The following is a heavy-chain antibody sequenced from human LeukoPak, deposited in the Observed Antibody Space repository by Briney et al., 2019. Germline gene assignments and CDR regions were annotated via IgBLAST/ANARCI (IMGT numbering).Heavy chain of an antibody. CDR3: ASTVAGNPFDY. CDR2: INPNSGGT. CDR1: GYTLSELS. Sequence: GASVKVSCKVSGYTLSELSMHWVRQAPGQGLEWMGWINPNSGGTNYAQKFQGRVTMTRDTSISTAYMELSRLRSDDTAVYYCASTVAGNPFDYWGQGTLVTVSS. D-gene: IGHD6-19*01. J-gene: IGHJ4*02. V-gene: IGHV1-2*02.